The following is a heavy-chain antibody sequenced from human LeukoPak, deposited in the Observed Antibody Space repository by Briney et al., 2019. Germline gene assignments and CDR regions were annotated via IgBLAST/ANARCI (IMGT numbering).Heavy chain of an antibody. V-gene: IGHV1-2*02. CDR1: GYTFTGYY. J-gene: IGHJ6*03. CDR3: ARYKFWSGTDCYMDV. CDR2: INPNSGGT. D-gene: IGHD3-3*01. Sequence: ASVKVSCKASGYTFTGYYMHWVRQAPGQGLEWMGWINPNSGGTNYAQKFQGRVTMTRDTSISTAYMELSRLRSDDTAVYYCARYKFWSGTDCYMDVWGKGTTVTVSS.